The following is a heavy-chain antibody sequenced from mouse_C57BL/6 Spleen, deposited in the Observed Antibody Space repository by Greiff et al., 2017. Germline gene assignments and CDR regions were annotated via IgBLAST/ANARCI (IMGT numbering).Heavy chain of an antibody. D-gene: IGHD2-3*01. J-gene: IGHJ4*01. V-gene: IGHV1-69*01. CDR3: ARSRGYYVGAMDY. CDR1: GYTFTSYW. CDR2: IDPSDSYT. Sequence: QVQLQQPGAELVMPGASVKLSCKASGYTFTSYWMHWVKQRPGQGLEWIGEIDPSDSYTNYNQKFKGKSTLTVDKSSSTAYMQLSSLTSEDSAVYYSARSRGYYVGAMDYWGQGTSVTVSS.